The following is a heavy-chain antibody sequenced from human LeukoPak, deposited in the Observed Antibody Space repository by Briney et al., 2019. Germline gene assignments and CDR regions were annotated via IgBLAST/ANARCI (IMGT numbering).Heavy chain of an antibody. J-gene: IGHJ4*02. CDR1: GYTFTEYY. CDR3: ARANFLYCSSSTCLFDY. CDR2: INPNDGDT. Sequence: ASVKVSFKASGYTFTEYYMHWVRQAPGQGVEGMGWINPNDGDTNYAQKFQGRVTMTRDTSISTAHMEVSRLRSDDTAVYYCARANFLYCSSSTCLFDYWGQGTLVTVSS. V-gene: IGHV1-2*02. D-gene: IGHD2-2*01.